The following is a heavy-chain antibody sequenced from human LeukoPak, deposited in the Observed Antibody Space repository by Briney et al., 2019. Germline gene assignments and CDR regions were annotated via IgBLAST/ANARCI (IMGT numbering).Heavy chain of an antibody. CDR3: ARDPQIIVGATNHFDN. D-gene: IGHD1-26*01. CDR2: ISRSSSII. V-gene: IGHV3-48*02. J-gene: IGHJ4*02. Sequence: GGSLRLSCAASGFTFSSCSMNWVRQAPGKGLEWISYISRSSSIIHYADSVKGRFTISRDNAKNSLYLQMNSLRDEDTAVYYCARDPQIIVGATNHFDNWGQGTMASVSS. CDR1: GFTFSSCS.